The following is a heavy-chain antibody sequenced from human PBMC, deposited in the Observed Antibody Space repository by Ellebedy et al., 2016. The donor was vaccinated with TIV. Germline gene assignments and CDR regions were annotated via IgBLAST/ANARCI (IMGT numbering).Heavy chain of an antibody. CDR1: GGYYLRSHY. D-gene: IGHD6-13*01. Sequence: SETLSLXXTVSGGYYLRSHYWSWIRQPPGKGLEWIGYIYYSGSTNYNPSLKSRVNISVDTSKNQFSLKLSSVTAADTAVYYCARSLAASDKVTYYFVMDVWGQGTTVTVS. J-gene: IGHJ6*02. CDR2: IYYSGST. CDR3: ARSLAASDKVTYYFVMDV. V-gene: IGHV4-59*11.